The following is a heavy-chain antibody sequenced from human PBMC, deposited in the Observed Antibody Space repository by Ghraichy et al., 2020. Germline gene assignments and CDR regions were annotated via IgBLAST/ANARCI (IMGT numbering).Heavy chain of an antibody. J-gene: IGHJ3*02. CDR2: IKRDGSEK. V-gene: IGHV3-7*04. CDR1: GFTFSTYW. CDR3: ARPCGGDCHNNDPYDI. D-gene: IGHD2-21*02. Sequence: GGSLRLSCSASGFTFSTYWMSWVRQSPGKGLEWVANIKRDGSEKYYVDSVKGRFTISRDNAKTSLYLQMNSLRAEDTAVYYCARPCGGDCHNNDPYDIWGQGTMVTVSS.